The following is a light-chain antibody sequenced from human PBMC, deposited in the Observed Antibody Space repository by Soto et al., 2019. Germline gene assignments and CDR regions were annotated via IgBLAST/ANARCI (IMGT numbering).Light chain of an antibody. V-gene: IGKV1-39*01. CDR1: QTISTH. Sequence: DIQMTQSPSSLSASVGDRVTITCRASQTISTHLHWYQHKPGKAPNLLIYGASSVQTGVPSRFSGSGSGKDFTLSINSRQPEDFATYYCQRSYTSPYTFGQGTELEI. J-gene: IGKJ2*01. CDR2: GAS. CDR3: QRSYTSPYT.